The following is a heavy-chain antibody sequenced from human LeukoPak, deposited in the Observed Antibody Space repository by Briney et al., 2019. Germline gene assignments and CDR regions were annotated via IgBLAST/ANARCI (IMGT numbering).Heavy chain of an antibody. CDR1: GDSISSSNW. V-gene: IGHV4-28*03. Sequence: PSETLSLTCAVSGDSISSSNWWSWIRQPPGKGLEWIGSFFYTGGTYYNPSLSSRVIISGDTSKNEFSLKLSSVTAADTAVYYCARDRPGGSSLDYWGQGTLVTVSS. CDR3: ARDRPGGSSLDY. CDR2: FFYTGGT. D-gene: IGHD6-13*01. J-gene: IGHJ4*02.